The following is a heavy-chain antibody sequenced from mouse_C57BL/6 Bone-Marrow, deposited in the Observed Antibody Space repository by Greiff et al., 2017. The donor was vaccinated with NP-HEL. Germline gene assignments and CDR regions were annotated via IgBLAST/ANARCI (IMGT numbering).Heavy chain of an antibody. D-gene: IGHD3-3*01. Sequence: VQLQQSGAELVKPGASVKLSCKASGYTFTSYWMHWVKQRPGQGLEWIGMIHPNSGSTNYNEKFKSKATLTVDKSSSTAYMQLSSLTSEDSAVYYCARRGTGPPYAMDYWGQGTSVTVSS. CDR2: IHPNSGST. V-gene: IGHV1-64*01. CDR1: GYTFTSYW. CDR3: ARRGTGPPYAMDY. J-gene: IGHJ4*01.